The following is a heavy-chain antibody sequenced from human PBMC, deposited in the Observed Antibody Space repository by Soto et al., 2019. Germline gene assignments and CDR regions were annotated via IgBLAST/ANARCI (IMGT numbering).Heavy chain of an antibody. J-gene: IGHJ4*02. CDR3: AGGQKNSSSWQLDH. CDR1: GASFNDYY. D-gene: IGHD6-19*01. V-gene: IGHV4-34*02. CDR2: INHSGSS. Sequence: QVQLQQWGAALLKPSETLSLTCAVNGASFNDYYWTWVRQPPGKGLEWIGEINHSGSSNYNPSLKSRVTISVDTSKKQFSLKVTSLTAADTAVYFCAGGQKNSSSWQLDHWGLGSLVTVSS.